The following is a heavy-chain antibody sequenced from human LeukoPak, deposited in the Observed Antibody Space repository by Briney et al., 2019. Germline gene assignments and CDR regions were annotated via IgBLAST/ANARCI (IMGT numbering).Heavy chain of an antibody. V-gene: IGHV4-39*07. J-gene: IGHJ4*02. CDR3: ARRGPRDGGWGQPLHFDY. D-gene: IGHD7-27*01. CDR2: INHSGST. Sequence: SETLSLTCTVSGGSISTSNYYWSWIRQPPGKGLEWIGEINHSGSTNYNPSLKSRVTISVDTSKNQFSLKLSSVTAADTAVYYCARRGPRDGGWGQPLHFDYWGQGTLVTVSS. CDR1: GGSISTSNYY.